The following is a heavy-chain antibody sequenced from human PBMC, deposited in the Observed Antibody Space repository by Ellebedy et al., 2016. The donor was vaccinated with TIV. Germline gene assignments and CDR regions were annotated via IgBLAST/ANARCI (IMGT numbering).Heavy chain of an antibody. V-gene: IGHV4-59*13. CDR2: IYYSGST. CDR3: ARGRESDYFDY. J-gene: IGHJ4*02. Sequence: SETLSLTXTVSGGSISSYYWSWIRQPPGKGLEWIGYIYYSGSTNYNPSLKSRVTISVDTSKNQFSLKLSSVTAADTAVYYCARGRESDYFDYWGQGTLVTVSS. CDR1: GGSISSYY.